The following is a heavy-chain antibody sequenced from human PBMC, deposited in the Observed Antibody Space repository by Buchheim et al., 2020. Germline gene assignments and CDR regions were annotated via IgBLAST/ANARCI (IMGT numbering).Heavy chain of an antibody. CDR1: GASFSGYY. V-gene: IGHV4-34*01. CDR3: ARDPDGEIDF. Sequence: QVQLQQWGAGLLKLSETLSLTCAVYGASFSGYYWSWIRQSPGKGLEWIGEIKHGGSTNYNPSLKSRVTMSVDTSKNQFSLKLRCVTAADTAVYYCARDPDGEIDFWGQGTL. D-gene: IGHD5-24*01. CDR2: IKHGGST. J-gene: IGHJ4*02.